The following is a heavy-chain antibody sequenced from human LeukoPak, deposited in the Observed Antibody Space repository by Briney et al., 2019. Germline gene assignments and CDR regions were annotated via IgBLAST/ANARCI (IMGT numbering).Heavy chain of an antibody. CDR3: ARDAHSSGWYYFDY. Sequence: SETLSLTCTVSGGSISSGSYYWSWIRQPAGKGLEWIGRIYTSGSTNYNPSLKSRVTISVDTSKNQFSLKVSSVTAADTAVYFCARDAHSSGWYYFDYWGQGTLVTVSS. D-gene: IGHD6-19*01. V-gene: IGHV4-61*02. CDR1: GGSISSGSYY. J-gene: IGHJ4*02. CDR2: IYTSGST.